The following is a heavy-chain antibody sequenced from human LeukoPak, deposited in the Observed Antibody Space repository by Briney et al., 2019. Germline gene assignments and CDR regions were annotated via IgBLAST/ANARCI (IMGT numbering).Heavy chain of an antibody. D-gene: IGHD1-26*01. J-gene: IGHJ4*02. V-gene: IGHV3-21*01. CDR3: ARDQSSGNYFSPFDY. Sequence: PGGSLRLSCAASGFTFSSYSMNWVRQAPGKGLEWVSSISSTGSYIYYADSVEGRFTISRDNAKNSLYLQMNSLRAEDTAVYYCARDQSSGNYFSPFDYWGQGTLVTVSS. CDR1: GFTFSSYS. CDR2: ISSTGSYI.